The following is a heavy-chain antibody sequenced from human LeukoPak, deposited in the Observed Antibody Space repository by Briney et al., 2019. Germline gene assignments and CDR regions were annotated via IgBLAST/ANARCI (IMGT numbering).Heavy chain of an antibody. CDR3: ARLGDYFDY. V-gene: IGHV3-30*03. CDR1: GFTFSTYG. CDR2: ISYDGSNK. Sequence: GGSLRLSCAGSGFTFSTYGMTWVRQAPGKGLEWVAVISYDGSNKYYADSVKGRFTISRDNSKNTLYLQINSLRAEDTAVYYCARLGDYFDYWGQGTLVTVSS. J-gene: IGHJ4*02.